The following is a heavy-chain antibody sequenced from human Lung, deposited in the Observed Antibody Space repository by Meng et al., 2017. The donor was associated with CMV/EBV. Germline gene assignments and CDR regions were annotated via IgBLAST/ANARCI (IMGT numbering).Heavy chain of an antibody. Sequence: ASVXVSXKASGYTFTSYGISWVRQAPGQGPEWMGWISAYNGNTNYAQKLQGRVTMTTDTSTSTAYMELRSLRSDDTAVYYCARNRYCSSTSCYVDYWGQGTLVTVSS. CDR1: GYTFTSYG. D-gene: IGHD2-2*01. CDR2: ISAYNGNT. V-gene: IGHV1-18*01. J-gene: IGHJ4*02. CDR3: ARNRYCSSTSCYVDY.